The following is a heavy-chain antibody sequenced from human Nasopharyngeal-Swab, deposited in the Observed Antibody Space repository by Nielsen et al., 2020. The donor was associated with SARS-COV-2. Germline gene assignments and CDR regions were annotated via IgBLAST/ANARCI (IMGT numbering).Heavy chain of an antibody. D-gene: IGHD6-6*01. CDR2: ISSSSSTI. CDR3: ASPSSPGGY. Sequence: APGKGLEWVSYISSSSSTIYYADSVKGRFTISRDNAKNSLYLQMNSLRDEDTAVYYCASPSSPGGYWGQGTLVTVSS. J-gene: IGHJ4*02. V-gene: IGHV3-48*02.